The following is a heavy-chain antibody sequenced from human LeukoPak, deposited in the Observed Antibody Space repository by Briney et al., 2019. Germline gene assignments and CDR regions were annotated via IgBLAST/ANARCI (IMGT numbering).Heavy chain of an antibody. CDR1: GGSISSYY. V-gene: IGHV4-59*01. Sequence: SETLSLTCTVSGGSISSYYWSWIRQPPGKGLEWIGYIYYSGSTNYNPSLKSRVTISVDTSKNQFSLKLSSVTAADTAVYYCARGKGYSSGWYYGMDVWGQGTTVTVSS. D-gene: IGHD6-19*01. J-gene: IGHJ6*02. CDR3: ARGKGYSSGWYYGMDV. CDR2: IYYSGST.